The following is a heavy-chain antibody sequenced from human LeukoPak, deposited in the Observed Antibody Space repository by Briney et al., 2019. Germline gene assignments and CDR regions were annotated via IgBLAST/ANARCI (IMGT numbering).Heavy chain of an antibody. V-gene: IGHV3-23*01. CDR3: AKTSGYSYSYGDY. CDR2: ISAGIGYT. CDR1: GFTFSSYG. J-gene: IGHJ4*02. Sequence: GGSLRLSCVGSGFTFSSYGMSWVRQAPGKGLGWVSGISAGIGYTYYADSVRGRFTISRDNSKNTLYLQMNSLRAEDTAVYYCAKTSGYSYSYGDYWGQGTLVTVSS. D-gene: IGHD5-18*01.